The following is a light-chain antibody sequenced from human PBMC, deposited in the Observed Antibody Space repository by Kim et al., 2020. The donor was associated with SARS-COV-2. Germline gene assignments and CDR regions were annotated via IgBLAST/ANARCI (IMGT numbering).Light chain of an antibody. CDR1: QSVSSN. CDR2: GAS. Sequence: EIVMTQSPATLSLSPGDRATLSCRASQSVSSNLAWYQQKPGQAPRLLIYGASTRATGIPVRFSGSGSATEFTLTISSLQSEDFAIYYCQQYNNWPLTFGQGTRLEIK. CDR3: QQYNNWPLT. J-gene: IGKJ5*01. V-gene: IGKV3-15*01.